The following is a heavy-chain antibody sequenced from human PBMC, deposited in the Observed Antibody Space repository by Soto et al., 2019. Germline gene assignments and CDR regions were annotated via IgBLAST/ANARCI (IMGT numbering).Heavy chain of an antibody. CDR1: GGSISSGGYY. V-gene: IGHV4-31*03. CDR2: IYYSGST. J-gene: IGHJ5*02. D-gene: IGHD6-13*01. Sequence: LSLTCTVSGGSISSGGYYWSWIRQHPGKGLEWIGYIYYSGSTYYNPSLKSRVTISVDTSKNQFSLKLSSVTAADTAVYYCARDGGYSSSWYSFDPWGQGTLVTVSS. CDR3: ARDGGYSSSWYSFDP.